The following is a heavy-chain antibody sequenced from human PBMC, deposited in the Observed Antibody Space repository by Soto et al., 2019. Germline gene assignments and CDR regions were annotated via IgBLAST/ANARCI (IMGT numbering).Heavy chain of an antibody. Sequence: EVQLVESGGGLVKPGGSLRLSCAASGLTFSNAWMSWVRQAPGKGLEWIGRIKTKTDGETTDYAAPVKGRVTISRDDSKNTVYLQMNSLKTEDTAVYYCTTGVVLSWGQGTLVTVSP. CDR1: GLTFSNAW. CDR2: IKTKTDGETT. J-gene: IGHJ5*02. CDR3: TTGVVLS. D-gene: IGHD2-15*01. V-gene: IGHV3-15*01.